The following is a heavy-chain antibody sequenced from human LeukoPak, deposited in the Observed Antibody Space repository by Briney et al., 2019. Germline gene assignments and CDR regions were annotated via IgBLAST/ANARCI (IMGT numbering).Heavy chain of an antibody. CDR1: GGPSSNFA. CDR3: ARVASSGTFFYYYMDV. Sequence: SVKVSCKASGGPSSNFAINWVRQAPGQGLEWMGGIIPMSNTTMYAQRFQGRVTIIADESTSIAYMELRSLGSDDTAVYYCARVASSGTFFYYYMDVWGQGTTVTISS. J-gene: IGHJ6*03. V-gene: IGHV1-69*13. D-gene: IGHD6-13*01. CDR2: IIPMSNTT.